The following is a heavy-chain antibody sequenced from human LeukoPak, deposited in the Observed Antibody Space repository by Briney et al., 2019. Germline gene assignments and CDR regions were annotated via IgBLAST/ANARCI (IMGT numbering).Heavy chain of an antibody. CDR3: ARAFDGDYGGDY. D-gene: IGHD4-17*01. CDR2: LYSSGSA. J-gene: IGHJ4*02. V-gene: IGHV3-53*01. Sequence: GGSLRLSCAASGFSVSSKYMSWVRQAPGKGLEWVSILYSSGSADYADSVKGRFTISRDNSKNTLYLQMNSLRVDDTAVYYCARAFDGDYGGDYWGQGTLVTVSS. CDR1: GFSVSSKY.